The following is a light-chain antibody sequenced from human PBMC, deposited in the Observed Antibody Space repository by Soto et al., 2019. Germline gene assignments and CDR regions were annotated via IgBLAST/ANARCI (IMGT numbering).Light chain of an antibody. CDR3: QSYNDWPLT. Sequence: EIVLTQSPGTLSLSPGERATLSCRASQSVSNNYLAWYQQKPGQAPRLLIYGASNRATGIPARFSGSGSGTEFTLTISSLQSEDFAVYFCQSYNDWPLTFGGGTTGDTK. CDR2: GAS. V-gene: IGKV3-15*01. CDR1: QSVSNN. J-gene: IGKJ4*01.